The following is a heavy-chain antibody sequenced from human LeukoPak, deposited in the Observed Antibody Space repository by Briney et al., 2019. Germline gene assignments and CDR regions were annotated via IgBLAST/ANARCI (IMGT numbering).Heavy chain of an antibody. CDR3: ATSDFDWLLYRGPNWFDP. J-gene: IGHJ5*02. D-gene: IGHD3-9*01. Sequence: SETLSLTCTVSGGSISSSSYYWGWIRQPPGKGLEWIGSIYYSESTYYNPSLKSRVTISVDTSKNQFSLKLSSVTAADTAVYYCATSDFDWLLYRGPNWFDPWGQGTLVTVSS. CDR1: GGSISSSSYY. CDR2: IYYSEST. V-gene: IGHV4-39*07.